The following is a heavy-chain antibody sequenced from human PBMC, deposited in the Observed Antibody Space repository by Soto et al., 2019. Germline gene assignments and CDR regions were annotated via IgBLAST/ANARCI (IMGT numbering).Heavy chain of an antibody. D-gene: IGHD4-17*01. CDR2: IYFSGSI. CDR3: ARGTANTSELSYAMDV. J-gene: IGHJ6*02. CDR1: GGSISSNY. Sequence: PSETLSLTCTVSGGSISSNYWSWIRQAPGKGLEWIGNIYFSGSIEYNPSLKSRVTISVDTWKNQFSLKMKSVTAADTAMYYCARGTANTSELSYAMDVWGQGTTVTVSS. V-gene: IGHV4-59*01.